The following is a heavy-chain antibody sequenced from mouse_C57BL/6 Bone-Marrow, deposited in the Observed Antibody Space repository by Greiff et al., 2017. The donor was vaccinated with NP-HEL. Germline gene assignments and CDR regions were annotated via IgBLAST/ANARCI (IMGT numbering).Heavy chain of an antibody. CDR1: GYTFTSYW. CDR3: ARGGLRRGY. CDR2: IDPSDSYT. V-gene: IGHV1-50*01. Sequence: QVQLQQPGAELVKPGASVKLSCKASGYTFTSYWMQWVKQRPGQGLEWIGEIDPSDSYTNYNQKFQGKATLTVDTSSSTAYMQLSSLTSEDAAVYYCARGGLRRGYWGQGTTLTVSS. J-gene: IGHJ2*01. D-gene: IGHD2-2*01.